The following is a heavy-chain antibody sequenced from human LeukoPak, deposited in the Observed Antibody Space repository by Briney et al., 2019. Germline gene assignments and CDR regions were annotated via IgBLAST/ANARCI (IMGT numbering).Heavy chain of an antibody. D-gene: IGHD3-10*01. CDR2: IKQDGSEK. Sequence: GGSLRLSCAASGFTFSSYWMSWVRQAPGKGLEWVANIKQDGSEKYYVDSVKGRFTISRGNAKNSLYLQMNSLRAEDTAVYYCARVRGSGSYEGNFDYWGQGTLVTVSS. V-gene: IGHV3-7*01. CDR3: ARVRGSGSYEGNFDY. CDR1: GFTFSSYW. J-gene: IGHJ4*02.